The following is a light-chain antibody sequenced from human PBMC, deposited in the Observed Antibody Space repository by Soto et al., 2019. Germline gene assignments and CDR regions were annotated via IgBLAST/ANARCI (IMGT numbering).Light chain of an antibody. Sequence: EIVMTQSPATLSVSPGERATLSCRASQSVSSNLAWYQQKPGQAPRLLIYGASTRATGIPARFSGSGSGTEFPLTISSLQSEAFAVYYCQQYNNWPGTFGPGTKVDIK. CDR3: QQYNNWPGT. V-gene: IGKV3-15*01. CDR1: QSVSSN. J-gene: IGKJ3*01. CDR2: GAS.